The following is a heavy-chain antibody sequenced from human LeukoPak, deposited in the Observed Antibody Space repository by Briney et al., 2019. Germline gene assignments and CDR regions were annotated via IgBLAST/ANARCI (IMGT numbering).Heavy chain of an antibody. Sequence: GGSLRLSCAASGFTFSSYGVHWVRQAPGKGLEWVAVIWYDGSNKYYADSVKGRFTISRDNSKNTLYLQMNSLRAEDTAVYYCARARWAASLYYYYYGMDVWGQGTTVTVSS. CDR2: IWYDGSNK. V-gene: IGHV3-33*01. J-gene: IGHJ6*02. D-gene: IGHD6-13*01. CDR3: ARARWAASLYYYYYGMDV. CDR1: GFTFSSYG.